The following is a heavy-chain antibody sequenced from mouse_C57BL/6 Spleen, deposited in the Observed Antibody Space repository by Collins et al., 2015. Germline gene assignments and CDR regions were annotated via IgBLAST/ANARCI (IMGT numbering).Heavy chain of an antibody. J-gene: IGHJ4*01. V-gene: IGHV1-19*01. CDR1: GYTFTDYY. Sequence: EVQLQQSGPVLVKPGASVKMSCKASGYTFTDYYMNWVKQSHGKSLEWIGVINPYNGGTSYNQKFKSKATLTVDKSSSTAYMELNSLTSEDSAVYYCAREGIYYGNYHAMDYWGQGTSVTVSS. CDR2: INPYNGGT. D-gene: IGHD2-1*01. CDR3: AREGIYYGNYHAMDY.